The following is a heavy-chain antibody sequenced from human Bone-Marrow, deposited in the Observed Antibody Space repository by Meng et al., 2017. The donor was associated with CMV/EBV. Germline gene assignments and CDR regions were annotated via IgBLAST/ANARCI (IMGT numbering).Heavy chain of an antibody. Sequence: SLKISCAASGFTFDDYAMHWVRQAPGKGLEWVSGISWNSGSIGYADSVKGRFTISRDNAKNSLYLQMNSLRAEDTAVFYCARDGYYDTSGSLYYFDYWGQGTLVTVSS. CDR3: ARDGYYDTSGSLYYFDY. D-gene: IGHD3-22*01. J-gene: IGHJ4*02. CDR1: GFTFDDYA. CDR2: ISWNSGSI. V-gene: IGHV3-9*01.